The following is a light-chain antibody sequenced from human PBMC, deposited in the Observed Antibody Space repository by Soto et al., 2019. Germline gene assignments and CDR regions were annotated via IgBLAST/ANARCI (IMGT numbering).Light chain of an antibody. CDR3: QQYYNTPYT. V-gene: IGKV4-1*01. Sequence: DIEMTQSPDSLAVSLGERATINCKSSQSVLYNSTNKSYLAWYQQRPGQPPRLLLYWASTRESGVPDRFVGSGSETDFTLTISSLQAGDEAIYHCQQYYNTPYTFGQGTTLEIK. CDR2: WAS. CDR1: QSVLYNSTNKSY. J-gene: IGKJ2*01.